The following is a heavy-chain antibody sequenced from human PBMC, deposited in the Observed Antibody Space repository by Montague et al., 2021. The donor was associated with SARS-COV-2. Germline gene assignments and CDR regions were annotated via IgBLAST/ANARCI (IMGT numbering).Heavy chain of an antibody. CDR1: GGSFSGYY. CDR3: AREGGWLSRGSYYFDY. Sequence: SETLSLTCAVYGGSFSGYYWSWIRQPPGKGLEWIGSIYYSGSTYYNPSLKSRVTISVDTSKNQFSLKLSSVTAADTAVYYCAREGGWLSRGSYYFDYWGQGTPVTVSS. J-gene: IGHJ4*02. D-gene: IGHD3-22*01. V-gene: IGHV4-34*01. CDR2: IYYSGST.